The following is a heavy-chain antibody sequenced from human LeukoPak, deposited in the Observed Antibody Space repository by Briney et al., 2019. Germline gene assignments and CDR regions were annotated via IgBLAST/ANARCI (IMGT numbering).Heavy chain of an antibody. CDR3: ARTPVGGSYWFDP. CDR2: INHSGST. J-gene: IGHJ5*02. CDR1: GFTFTNYW. V-gene: IGHV4-34*01. D-gene: IGHD1-26*01. Sequence: GSLRLSCATSGFTFTNYWMSWIRQPPGKGLEWIGEINHSGSTNYNPSLKSRVTMSVDTSKNQFSLKLSSVTAADTAVYYCARTPVGGSYWFDPWGQGTLVTVSS.